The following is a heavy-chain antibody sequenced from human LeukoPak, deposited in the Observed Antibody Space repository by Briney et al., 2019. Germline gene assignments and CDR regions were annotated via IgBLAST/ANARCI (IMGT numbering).Heavy chain of an antibody. CDR2: ISSGSTYI. Sequence: GGSLRLSCAASGFTFSDYSMNRVRQAPGKGLEWVSSISSGSTYIYYADSVKGRFTISRDNAKNSLYLQMNSLRAEDTAVYYCAREVLMGPRYFDYWGQGTLVTVSS. D-gene: IGHD3-10*01. V-gene: IGHV3-21*01. J-gene: IGHJ4*02. CDR3: AREVLMGPRYFDY. CDR1: GFTFSDYS.